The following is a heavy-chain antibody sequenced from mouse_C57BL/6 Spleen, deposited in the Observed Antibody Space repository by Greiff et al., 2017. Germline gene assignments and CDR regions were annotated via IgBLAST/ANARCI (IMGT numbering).Heavy chain of an antibody. Sequence: VMLVESGPGLVQPSQSLSITCPVSGFSLTSYGVHWVRQPPGKGLEWLGVIWSGGSTDYNAAFISRLSISKDNSKSQVFFKMNRLQADDTAIYYCAKTGGDYAMDYWGQGTSVTVSS. V-gene: IGHV2-4*01. CDR1: GFSLTSYG. J-gene: IGHJ4*01. CDR2: IWSGGST. D-gene: IGHD1-1*02. CDR3: AKTGGDYAMDY.